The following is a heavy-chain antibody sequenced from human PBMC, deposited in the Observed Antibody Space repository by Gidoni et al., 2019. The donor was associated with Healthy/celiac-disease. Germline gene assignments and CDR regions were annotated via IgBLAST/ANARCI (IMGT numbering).Heavy chain of an antibody. CDR3: ARVGGLGYCSGGSCYSGWYFDL. Sequence: QVQLQESGPGLVKPSQTLSLTCTVSGGSISSGDYYWSWIRQPPGKGLEWIGYIYYSGSTYYNPSLKSRVTISVDTSKNQFSLKLSSVTAADTAVYYCARVGGLGYCSGGSCYSGWYFDLWGRGTLVTVSS. CDR2: IYYSGST. J-gene: IGHJ2*01. D-gene: IGHD2-15*01. CDR1: GGSISSGDYY. V-gene: IGHV4-30-4*01.